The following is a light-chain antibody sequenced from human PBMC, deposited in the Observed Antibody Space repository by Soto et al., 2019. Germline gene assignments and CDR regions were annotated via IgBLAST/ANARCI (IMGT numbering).Light chain of an antibody. Sequence: ELVLTQSPGTLSLSPGERATLSCRASQSVRNNYLAWYQQRPGQAPRLLIYGASQRATGIPDRFSGSGSETDFTLTISRLEPEDFAVYYCQHYSYSPQFTSRPETKLDIK. J-gene: IGKJ3*01. CDR2: GAS. CDR1: QSVRNNY. V-gene: IGKV3-20*01. CDR3: QHYSYSPQFT.